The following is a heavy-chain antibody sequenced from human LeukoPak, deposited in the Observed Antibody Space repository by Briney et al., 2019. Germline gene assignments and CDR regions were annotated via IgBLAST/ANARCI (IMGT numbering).Heavy chain of an antibody. J-gene: IGHJ4*02. V-gene: IGHV4-39*01. CDR1: GGSISSSSYY. Sequence: SETLSLTCTVSGGSISSSSYYWGWIRQPPGKGLEWIGSIYYSGSTYYNPSLKSRVTISVDTSKNQFSLRLSSVTAADTAVYYCASLRERSYYARGFDYWGQGTLVTVSS. CDR3: ASLRERSYYARGFDY. D-gene: IGHD1-26*01. CDR2: IYYSGST.